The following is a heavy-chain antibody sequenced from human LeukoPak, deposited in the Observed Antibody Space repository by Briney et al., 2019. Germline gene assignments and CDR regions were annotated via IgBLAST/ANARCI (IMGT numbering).Heavy chain of an antibody. V-gene: IGHV1-8*01. CDR1: GYTFTSYD. CDR3: ARARGYSGYDFYYYYGMDV. CDR2: INLNSGDT. Sequence: GASVKVSCKASGYTFTSYDINWVRQATGQGLEWMGWINLNSGDTGSAQKFQGRVTMTRNTSISTAYMELSSLRSEDTAVYYCARARGYSGYDFYYYYGMDVWGQGTTVTVSS. D-gene: IGHD5-12*01. J-gene: IGHJ6*02.